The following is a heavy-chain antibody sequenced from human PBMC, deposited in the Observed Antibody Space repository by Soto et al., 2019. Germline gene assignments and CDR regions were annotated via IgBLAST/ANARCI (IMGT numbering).Heavy chain of an antibody. CDR2: IYWNDDK. V-gene: IGHV2-5*01. J-gene: IGHJ4*02. D-gene: IGHD5-12*01. CDR1: GFSLSTSGAG. Sequence: QITLKESGPTLVKPTQTLTLTCTFSGFSLSTSGAGVGWIRQPPGKALEWLAVIYWNDDKRYSPSLKSRVTIAKDTSKNEVVLTMTSMDPMDTATDYCTHFSGYEQFEYWGQGTLITVSS. CDR3: THFSGYEQFEY.